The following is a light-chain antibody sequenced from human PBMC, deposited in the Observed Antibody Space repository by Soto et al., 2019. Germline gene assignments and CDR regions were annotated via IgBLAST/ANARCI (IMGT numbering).Light chain of an antibody. CDR2: GAS. Sequence: EIVLTQSPATLSLSPGERATLSCRASQTVSSNFLAWYQQGPAQAPRLLIHGASTRATGITDRFSGSVSGTDFTLIISGLEPEDFAVYYCQQYGSSPWTFGQGTKVDIK. J-gene: IGKJ1*01. CDR1: QTVSSNF. CDR3: QQYGSSPWT. V-gene: IGKV3-20*01.